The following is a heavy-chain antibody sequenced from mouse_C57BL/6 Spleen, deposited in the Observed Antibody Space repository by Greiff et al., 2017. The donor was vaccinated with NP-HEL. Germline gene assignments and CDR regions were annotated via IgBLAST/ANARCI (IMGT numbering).Heavy chain of an antibody. CDR2: INPSSGYT. Sequence: QVHVKQSGAELARPGASVKMSCKASGYTFTSYTMHWVKQRPGQGLEWIGYINPSSGYTKYNQKFKDKATLTADKSSSTAYMQLSSLTSEDSAVYYCARKGDDYDNGGQGTTLTVSS. J-gene: IGHJ2*01. V-gene: IGHV1-4*01. CDR1: GYTFTSYT. D-gene: IGHD2-4*01. CDR3: ARKGDDYDN.